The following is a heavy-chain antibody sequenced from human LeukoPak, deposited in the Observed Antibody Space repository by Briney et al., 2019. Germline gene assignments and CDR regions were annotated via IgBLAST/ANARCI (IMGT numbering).Heavy chain of an antibody. J-gene: IGHJ6*02. CDR2: IYYSGST. D-gene: IGHD3-10*01. V-gene: IGHV4-31*03. Sequence: SQTLSLTCTVSGGSISSGGYYWSWIRQHPGKGLEWIGYIYYSGSTYYNPSLKSRVTISVDTSKNQFSLKLNTVTAADTAVYYCARGSGGGSGSYYKDHYYGMDVWGPGTTVTVS. CDR1: GGSISSGGYY. CDR3: ARGSGGGSGSYYKDHYYGMDV.